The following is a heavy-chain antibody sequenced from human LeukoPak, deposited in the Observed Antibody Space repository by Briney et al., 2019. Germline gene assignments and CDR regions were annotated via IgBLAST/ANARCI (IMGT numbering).Heavy chain of an antibody. D-gene: IGHD3-9*01. CDR1: GFTFGSYW. J-gene: IGHJ6*03. CDR2: INSDGSST. Sequence: GGSLRLSCAASGFTFGSYWMHWVRQAPGKGLVWVSRINSDGSSTSYADSVKGRFTISRDNAKNTLYLQMNSLRAEDTAVYYCAREDSYYDILTGIYYYYYMDVWGKGTTVTVSS. CDR3: AREDSYYDILTGIYYYYYMDV. V-gene: IGHV3-74*01.